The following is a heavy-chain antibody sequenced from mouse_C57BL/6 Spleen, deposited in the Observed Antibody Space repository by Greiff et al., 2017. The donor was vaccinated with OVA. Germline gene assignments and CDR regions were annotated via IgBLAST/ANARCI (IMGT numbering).Heavy chain of an antibody. Sequence: QVQLKQPGAELVKPGASVKLSCKASGYTFTSYWMHWVQQRPGKGLEWIGKIHPNSGSTNYNEKFKSKATLTVDKSSSTAYLQLSSLTSEDSAVYYCARDGSSYGSSYGYAMDYWGQGTSVTVSS. CDR1: GYTFTSYW. CDR3: ARDGSSYGSSYGYAMDY. D-gene: IGHD1-1*01. CDR2: IHPNSGST. J-gene: IGHJ4*01. V-gene: IGHV1-64*01.